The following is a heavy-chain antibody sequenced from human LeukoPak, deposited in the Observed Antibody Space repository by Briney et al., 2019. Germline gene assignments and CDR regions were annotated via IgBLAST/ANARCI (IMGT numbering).Heavy chain of an antibody. V-gene: IGHV1-2*02. J-gene: IGHJ4*02. D-gene: IGHD2-15*01. CDR3: ARGVVVVVAAYRNSKFAY. Sequence: GASVKVSCKASGYTFTGYYMHWVRQAPGQGLEWMGWINPNSGGTNYAQKFQGRVTMTRDTSISTAYMELSRLRSDDTAVYYCARGVVVVVAAYRNSKFAYWGQGTLVTVSS. CDR1: GYTFTGYY. CDR2: INPNSGGT.